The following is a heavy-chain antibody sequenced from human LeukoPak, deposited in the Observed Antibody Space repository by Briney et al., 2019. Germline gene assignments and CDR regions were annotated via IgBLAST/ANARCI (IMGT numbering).Heavy chain of an antibody. Sequence: GGSLRHSCAASGITFGSYWMHWVRQAPGKGLVLVSRINGDGSSTNYADSVKGRFTISRDNAKNTLYLQMNSLRAEDTAVYYCARGTGNYGDWDYWGQGTLVTVS. V-gene: IGHV3-74*01. CDR3: ARGTGNYGDWDY. CDR2: INGDGSST. D-gene: IGHD4-17*01. J-gene: IGHJ4*02. CDR1: GITFGSYW.